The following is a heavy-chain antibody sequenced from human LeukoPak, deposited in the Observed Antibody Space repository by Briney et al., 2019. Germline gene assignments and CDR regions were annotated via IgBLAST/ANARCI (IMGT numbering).Heavy chain of an antibody. CDR2: VHLGGRT. CDR3: AREGGFYRPLDY. V-gene: IGHV4-4*02. CDR1: GGSVINTNW. D-gene: IGHD3-3*01. Sequence: SETLSLTCGVSGGSVINTNWWTWVRQPPGKGLEWIGEVHLGGRTNYNPSLESRLTMSVDVSENQVSLKLTSVTAADTAVYYCAREGGFYRPLDYSGQGTLVTVSS. J-gene: IGHJ4*02.